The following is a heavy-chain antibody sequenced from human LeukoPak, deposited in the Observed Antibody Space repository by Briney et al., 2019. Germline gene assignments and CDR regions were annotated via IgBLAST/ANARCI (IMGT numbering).Heavy chain of an antibody. Sequence: PGGSLRLSCAASGFSFDDYAMHWVRQAPGKGLEWVSGISWNNGPIGYADSVKGRFTISRDNVKHSLYLQMNSLRAEDTALYYCAKSSGNYLNYYYYMDVWGKGTTVTISS. J-gene: IGHJ6*03. CDR2: ISWNNGPI. D-gene: IGHD3-10*01. CDR1: GFSFDDYA. CDR3: AKSSGNYLNYYYYMDV. V-gene: IGHV3-9*01.